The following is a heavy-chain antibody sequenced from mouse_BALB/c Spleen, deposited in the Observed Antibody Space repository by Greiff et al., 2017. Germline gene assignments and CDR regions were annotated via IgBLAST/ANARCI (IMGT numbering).Heavy chain of an antibody. D-gene: IGHD2-4*01. J-gene: IGHJ3*01. CDR3: ASPYDYDGAWFAY. CDR2: INPSTGYT. CDR1: GYTFTSYW. Sequence: VQLQQSGAELVKPGASVKMSCKASGYTFTSYWMHWVKQRPGQGLEWIGYINPSTGYTEYNQKFKDKATLTADKSSSTAYMQLSSLTSEDSAVYYCASPYDYDGAWFAYWGQGTLVTVSA. V-gene: IGHV1-7*01.